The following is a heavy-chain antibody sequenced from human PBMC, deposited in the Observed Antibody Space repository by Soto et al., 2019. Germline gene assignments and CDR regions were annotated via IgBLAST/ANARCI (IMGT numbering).Heavy chain of an antibody. CDR3: AREMQRVFDY. CDR1: GFTFSSYA. Sequence: GGSLRLSCAASGFTFSSYAMHWVRQAPGKGLEWVAVIAYDGRNKYYADSVKGRFTISRDNSKNTLYLQMNSLRIEDTAVYYCAREMQRVFDYWGQGTLVTVSS. V-gene: IGHV3-30*04. CDR2: IAYDGRNK. J-gene: IGHJ4*02.